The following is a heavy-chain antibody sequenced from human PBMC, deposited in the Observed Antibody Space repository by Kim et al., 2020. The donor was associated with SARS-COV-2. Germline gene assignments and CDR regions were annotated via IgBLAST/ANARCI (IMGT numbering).Heavy chain of an antibody. V-gene: IGHV3-30*04. Sequence: GGSLRLSCAASGFTFRSYAMHWVRQAPGKGLEWVAVISYDGSNKYYADSVKGRFTISRDNSKNTLYLQMNSLRAEDTAVYYCARDRVLLWFGELFGSGEEALGDYYGMDVWGQGTTVTVSS. D-gene: IGHD3-10*01. CDR3: ARDRVLLWFGELFGSGEEALGDYYGMDV. J-gene: IGHJ6*02. CDR2: ISYDGSNK. CDR1: GFTFRSYA.